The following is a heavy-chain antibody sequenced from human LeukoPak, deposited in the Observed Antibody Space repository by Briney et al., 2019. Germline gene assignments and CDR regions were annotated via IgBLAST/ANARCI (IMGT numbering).Heavy chain of an antibody. V-gene: IGHV4-59*12. CDR3: ARLKDLEQWLVSRKTKYYFDY. CDR1: GGSISSYY. J-gene: IGHJ4*02. CDR2: IYYSGST. D-gene: IGHD6-19*01. Sequence: PSETLSLTCTVSGGSISSYYWSWIRQPPGKGLEWIGYIYYSGSTNYNPSLKSRVTISVDTSKNQFSLKLSSVTAADTAVYYCARLKDLEQWLVSRKTKYYFDYWGQGTLVTVSS.